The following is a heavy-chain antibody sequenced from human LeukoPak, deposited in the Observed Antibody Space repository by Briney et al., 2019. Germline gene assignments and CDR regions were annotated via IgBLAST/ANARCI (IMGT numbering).Heavy chain of an antibody. J-gene: IGHJ4*02. Sequence: LPGGSLRLSCAASGFTFSSYWMSWVRQAPGKGLEWVANIKQDGREKYYVDSVKGRFTISRDNAKNSLYLQMNSLRAEDTAVYYCARDKGDYDFWSGYYYYFDYWGQGTLVTVSS. CDR2: IKQDGREK. CDR1: GFTFSSYW. V-gene: IGHV3-7*01. CDR3: ARDKGDYDFWSGYYYYFDY. D-gene: IGHD3-3*01.